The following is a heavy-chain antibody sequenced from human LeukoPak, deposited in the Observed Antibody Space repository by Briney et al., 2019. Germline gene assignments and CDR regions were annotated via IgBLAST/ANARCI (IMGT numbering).Heavy chain of an antibody. J-gene: IGHJ4*02. CDR1: GFAFSSHT. V-gene: IGHV3-48*01. CDR2: ISSGSTII. D-gene: IGHD1-26*01. Sequence: GGSLRLSCAASGFAFSSHTINWVRQAPGKGLEWVSSISSGSTIIYYADSVKGRFTISRDNGRNSLYLQMNSLRADDTAVYYCARDSFRGSYSDYWGQGTLVTVSS. CDR3: ARDSFRGSYSDY.